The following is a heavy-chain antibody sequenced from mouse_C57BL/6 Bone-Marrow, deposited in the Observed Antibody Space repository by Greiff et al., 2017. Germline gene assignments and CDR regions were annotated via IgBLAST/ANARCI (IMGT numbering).Heavy chain of an antibody. D-gene: IGHD2-12*01. Sequence: QVQLQQSGAELMKPGASVKLSCKATGYTFTGYWIEWVKQRPGPGLELIGEILPGSGSTYYNEKVKGQATFTADTSSNTAYMQLSSLTSEDSAIYYCACGFLRRKFAYGGQGTLVTVSA. CDR1: GYTFTGYW. J-gene: IGHJ3*01. CDR3: ACGFLRRKFAY. V-gene: IGHV1-9*01. CDR2: ILPGSGST.